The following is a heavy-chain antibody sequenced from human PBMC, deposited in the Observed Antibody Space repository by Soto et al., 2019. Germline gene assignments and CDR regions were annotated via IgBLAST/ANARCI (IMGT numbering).Heavy chain of an antibody. D-gene: IGHD3-9*01. CDR1: GYSFTSYW. CDR3: ARQEARYFDWLLPPPFDY. J-gene: IGHJ4*02. Sequence: GESLKISCKGSGYSFTSYWISWVRQMPGKGLEWMGIIYPGDSDTRYSPSFQGQVTISADKSISTAYLQWSSLKASDTAMYYCARQEARYFDWLLPPPFDYWGQGTLVTVSS. V-gene: IGHV5-51*01. CDR2: IYPGDSDT.